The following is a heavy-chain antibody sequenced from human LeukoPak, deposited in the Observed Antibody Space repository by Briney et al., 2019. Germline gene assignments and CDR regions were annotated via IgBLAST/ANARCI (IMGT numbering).Heavy chain of an antibody. V-gene: IGHV1-69*04. J-gene: IGHJ4*02. D-gene: IGHD6-19*01. Sequence: GASVKVSCKASGGTFSSYAISWVRQAPGQGLEWMGRIIPILGIANYAQKFQGRVTITADKSTSTAYMELSSLRSEDTAVYYCARAAVAGTDFDYWGQGTLVTVSS. CDR2: IIPILGIA. CDR3: ARAAVAGTDFDY. CDR1: GGTFSSYA.